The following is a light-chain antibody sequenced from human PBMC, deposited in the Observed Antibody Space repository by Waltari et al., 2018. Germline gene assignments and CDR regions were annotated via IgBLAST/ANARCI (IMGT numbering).Light chain of an antibody. CDR2: EGS. J-gene: IGLJ1*01. Sequence: QSALTQPASVSGSPGQSIPISCTGTSNDVGSYNLVSWYQQHPGKAPKLMIYEGSKRPSGVSNRFSASKSGNTASLTISGLQAEDEADYYCCSYAGSSTPYVFGTGTKVTVL. V-gene: IGLV2-23*01. CDR3: CSYAGSSTPYV. CDR1: SNDVGSYNL.